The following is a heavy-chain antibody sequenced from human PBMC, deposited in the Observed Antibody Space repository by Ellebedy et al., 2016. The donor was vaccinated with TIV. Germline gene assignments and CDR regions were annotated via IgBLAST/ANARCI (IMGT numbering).Heavy chain of an antibody. CDR1: GFTFSSYA. Sequence: GESLKISXAASGFTFSSYAMSWVRQAPGKGLEWVSAISGSGGSTYYADSVKGRFTISRDNAKNSLFLQMNSLRVEDTAVYYCARGGGTGVIDHWGQGTLVTVSS. D-gene: IGHD7-27*01. CDR3: ARGGGTGVIDH. J-gene: IGHJ5*02. CDR2: ISGSGGST. V-gene: IGHV3-23*01.